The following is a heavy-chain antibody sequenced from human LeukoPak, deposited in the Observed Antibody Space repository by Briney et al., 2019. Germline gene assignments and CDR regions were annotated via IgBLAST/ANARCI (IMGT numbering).Heavy chain of an antibody. CDR3: ARDRRMVRGVIIKGFDY. J-gene: IGHJ4*02. CDR2: IRYDGSDE. Sequence: PGGSLRLSCAASGFTFSSYGMHWVRQAPGKGLEWVAFIRYDGSDEYYADSVKGRFTISRDNSKNTLYLQMNSLRAEDTAVYYCARDRRMVRGVIIKGFDYWGQGTLVTVSS. CDR1: GFTFSSYG. D-gene: IGHD3-10*01. V-gene: IGHV3-30*02.